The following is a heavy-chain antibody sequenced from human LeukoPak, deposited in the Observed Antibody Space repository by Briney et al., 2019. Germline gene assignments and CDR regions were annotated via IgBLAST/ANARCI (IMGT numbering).Heavy chain of an antibody. CDR2: IKQDGSEK. Sequence: PGGSLRLSCAASGFTFSSFWMTWVRQAPGKGLEWVANIKQDGSEKYYVDSVKGRFTISRDNAKNSLYLQMNSLRAEDTAVYYCARGATWPGYDHYYMDVWGKGTTVTVSS. D-gene: IGHD5-12*01. CDR1: GFTFSSFW. J-gene: IGHJ6*03. CDR3: ARGATWPGYDHYYMDV. V-gene: IGHV3-7*01.